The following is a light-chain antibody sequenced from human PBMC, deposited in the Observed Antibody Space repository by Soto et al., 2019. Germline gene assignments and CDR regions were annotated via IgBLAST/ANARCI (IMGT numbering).Light chain of an antibody. CDR2: DTF. CDR3: QQRYNWPPT. V-gene: IGKV3-11*01. CDR1: QTISSL. J-gene: IGKJ5*01. Sequence: PGERSTLSCRTSQTISSLLAWYQQKPGQAPRLLIYDTFDRAPGIPARFSGSGSGTEFTLTISSLEPEDFAVYYCQQRYNWPPTFGQGTRLEIK.